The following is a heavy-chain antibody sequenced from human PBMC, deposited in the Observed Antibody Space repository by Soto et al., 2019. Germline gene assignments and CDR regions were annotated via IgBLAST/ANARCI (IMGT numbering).Heavy chain of an antibody. CDR3: AGRGYSGYGQFDY. Sequence: SETLSLTCAVYGGSFSGYYWSWIRQPPGKGLEWIGEINHSGSTNYNPSLKSRVTISVDTSKNQFSLKLSSVTAADTAVYYCAGRGYSGYGQFDYWGQGTLVTVSS. CDR1: GGSFSGYY. V-gene: IGHV4-34*01. CDR2: INHSGST. J-gene: IGHJ4*02. D-gene: IGHD5-12*01.